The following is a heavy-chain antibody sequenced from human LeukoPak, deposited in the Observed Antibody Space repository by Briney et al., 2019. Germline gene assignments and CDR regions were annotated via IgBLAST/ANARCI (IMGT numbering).Heavy chain of an antibody. V-gene: IGHV1-18*01. CDR2: ISAYNGNT. CDR1: GYTFTSYG. J-gene: IGHJ4*02. D-gene: IGHD6-13*01. CDR3: ARSAESSSWVEFDY. Sequence: ASVKVSCKASGYTFTSYGISWVRQAPGQGLEWMGWISAYNGNTNYAQKLQGRVTMTTDTSTSTAYMELSRLRSDDTAVYYCARSAESSSWVEFDYWGQGTLVTVSS.